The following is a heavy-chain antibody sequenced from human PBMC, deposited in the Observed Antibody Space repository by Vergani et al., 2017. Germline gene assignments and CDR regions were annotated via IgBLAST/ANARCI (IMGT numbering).Heavy chain of an antibody. J-gene: IGHJ2*01. CDR2: IYTSGST. CDR3: ARVGYGGNRRDWYFDL. V-gene: IGHV4-61*02. D-gene: IGHD4-23*01. Sequence: QVQLQESGPGLVKPSQTLSLTCTVSGGSISSGSYYWSWIRQPAGKGLEWIGRIYTSGSTNYNPSLKSRVTMSVDTSKNQFSLKRSSVTAADTAVYYCARVGYGGNRRDWYFDLGGRGTLVTVSS. CDR1: GGSISSGSYY.